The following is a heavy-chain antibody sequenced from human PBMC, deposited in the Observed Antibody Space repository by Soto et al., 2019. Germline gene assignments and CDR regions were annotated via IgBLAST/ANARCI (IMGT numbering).Heavy chain of an antibody. J-gene: IGHJ3*01. D-gene: IGHD7-27*01. V-gene: IGHV3-33*01. CDR1: GFTFSDHG. Sequence: SLRLSCAASGFTFSDHGMHWVRQAPGKGLEWVAVMWYDGSNKYYADSVKGRFSISRDNSKNTLYLHMSSPRGEDTAVYYCARDSAGKTDWGLRGAFDFWGQGTMVTVSS. CDR2: MWYDGSNK. CDR3: ARDSAGKTDWGLRGAFDF.